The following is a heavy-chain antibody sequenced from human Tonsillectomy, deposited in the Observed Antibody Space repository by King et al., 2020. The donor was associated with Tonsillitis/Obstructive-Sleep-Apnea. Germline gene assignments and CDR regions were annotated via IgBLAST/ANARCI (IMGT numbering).Heavy chain of an antibody. CDR1: GGSISSYY. J-gene: IGHJ6*03. CDR2: IYYSGST. Sequence: QLQESGPGLVKPSETLSLTCTVSGGSISSYYWSWIRQPPGKGLEWIGYIYYSGSTNYNPSLKSRVTISVDTTKNQFSLKLSSVTAADTAVYYCARDGSYCSSTSCKDYYYYMDVWGKGTTVTVSS. CDR3: ARDGSYCSSTSCKDYYYYMDV. D-gene: IGHD2-2*01. V-gene: IGHV4-59*01.